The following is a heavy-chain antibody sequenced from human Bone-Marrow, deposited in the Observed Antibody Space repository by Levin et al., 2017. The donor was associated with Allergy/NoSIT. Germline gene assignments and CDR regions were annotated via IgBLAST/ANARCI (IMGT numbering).Heavy chain of an antibody. D-gene: IGHD2-15*01. CDR3: ATELCSAGSCYLGY. V-gene: IGHV4-59*03. CDR2: IHYSGST. CDR1: SGSISNYY. J-gene: IGHJ4*02. Sequence: SQTLSLTCTVSSGSISNYYWTWIRQPPGKGLEWIAYIHYSGSTDYNPSLRSRVTISIDTSKNQFSLKLSSVTAADTAVYYCATELCSAGSCYLGYWGQGTLVTVSS.